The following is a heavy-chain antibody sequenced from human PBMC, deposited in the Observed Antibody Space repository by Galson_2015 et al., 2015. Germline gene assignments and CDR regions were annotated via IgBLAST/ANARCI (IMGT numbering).Heavy chain of an antibody. J-gene: IGHJ4*02. CDR3: ARVFRDTTTATHYFDY. Sequence: SLRLSCAASGFTVSNTYMSWVRQAPGKGLEWVSVIYSGGTTYFADSVKGRFTISRDNSKNTLYLQMNSLRAEDTAVYYCARVFRDTTTATHYFDYWGQGTLVTVSS. D-gene: IGHD5-18*01. CDR2: IYSGGTT. V-gene: IGHV3-53*01. CDR1: GFTVSNTY.